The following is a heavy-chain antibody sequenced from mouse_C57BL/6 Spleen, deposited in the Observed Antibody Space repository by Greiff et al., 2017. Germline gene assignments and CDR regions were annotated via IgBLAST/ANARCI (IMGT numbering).Heavy chain of an antibody. D-gene: IGHD1-1*01. CDR3: ARGTVVATGAMDD. CDR1: GYAFSSSW. Sequence: VQLQQSGPELVKPGASVKISCKASGYAFSSSWMNWVKQRPGKGLEWIGRIYPGDGDTNYNGKFKGKATLTADKSSSTAYMQLRSLTAEDSEVYVGARGTVVATGAMDDWGQGTSVTVSS. V-gene: IGHV1-82*01. CDR2: IYPGDGDT. J-gene: IGHJ4*01.